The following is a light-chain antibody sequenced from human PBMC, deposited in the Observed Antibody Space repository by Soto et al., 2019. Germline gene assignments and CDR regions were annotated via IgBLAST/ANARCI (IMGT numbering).Light chain of an antibody. V-gene: IGKV3-20*01. CDR1: QSLSSSF. Sequence: EIVMTQSPATLSLSPGQRATLSCRASQSLSSSFLAWYQQKPGQAPRLIIYGASSRAAGIPDRFSGSGSGTDFTLTISSLEPEDFAVYYCHQFATTRSFGQGTRWIS. CDR3: HQFATTRS. J-gene: IGKJ1*01. CDR2: GAS.